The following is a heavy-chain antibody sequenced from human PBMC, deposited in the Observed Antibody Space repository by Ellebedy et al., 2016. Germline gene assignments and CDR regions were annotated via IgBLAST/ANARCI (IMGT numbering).Heavy chain of an antibody. Sequence: ASVKVSCXASGYIFSTYGISWVRQAPGQGLEWMGWINVDSGNTSYAQKFQDRISLTTDRSANTVYLELRGLRFDDAAIYYCTGERGGLKYFDHWGQGTVVTVSS. V-gene: IGHV1-18*01. D-gene: IGHD3/OR15-3a*01. CDR3: TGERGGLKYFDH. CDR2: INVDSGNT. J-gene: IGHJ4*02. CDR1: GYIFSTYG.